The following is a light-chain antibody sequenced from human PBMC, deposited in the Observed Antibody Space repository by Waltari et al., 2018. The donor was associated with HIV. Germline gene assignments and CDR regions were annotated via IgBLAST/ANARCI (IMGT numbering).Light chain of an antibody. V-gene: IGKV3-15*01. Sequence: EIVITPSPDTLSVSPGEGPTLSCRASQSVSTNLAWDQQKPGQAPRLVLFGASTRATGIPARFSGSGSGTEFTLTISGLQSEDAAVYYCQQYDNWPPFTFGQGTRLEIK. CDR1: QSVSTN. CDR2: GAS. J-gene: IGKJ2*01. CDR3: QQYDNWPPFT.